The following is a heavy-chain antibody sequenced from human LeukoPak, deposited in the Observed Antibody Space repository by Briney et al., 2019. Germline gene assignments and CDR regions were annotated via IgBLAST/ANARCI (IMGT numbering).Heavy chain of an antibody. CDR1: GGSFSSSRYF. J-gene: IGHJ5*02. CDR2: IYYSGST. D-gene: IGHD3-10*01. CDR3: ASPYGSGIYYNL. V-gene: IGHV4-39*07. Sequence: LETLSLTCTVSGGSFSSSRYFWGWVRQPPGKGLEWIGSIYYSGSTFYNPSLKSRVTISVDTSKNQLSLQLRSVTAADTAVYYCASPYGSGIYYNLWGQGTLVTVSS.